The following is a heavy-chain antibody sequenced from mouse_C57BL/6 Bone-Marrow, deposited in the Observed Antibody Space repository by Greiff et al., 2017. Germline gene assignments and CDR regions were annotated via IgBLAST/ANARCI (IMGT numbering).Heavy chain of an antibody. CDR2: ISNGGGST. J-gene: IGHJ4*01. D-gene: IGHD1-1*01. CDR1: GFTFSDYY. Sequence: EVQLVESGGGLVQPGGSLKLSCAASGFTFSDYYMYWVRQTPEKRLEWVAYISNGGGSTYYPDTVKGRFTISRDNAKNTLYLQMSRLKSEDTAMYYCARHDYGSSMDYWGQGTSVTVSS. CDR3: ARHDYGSSMDY. V-gene: IGHV5-12*01.